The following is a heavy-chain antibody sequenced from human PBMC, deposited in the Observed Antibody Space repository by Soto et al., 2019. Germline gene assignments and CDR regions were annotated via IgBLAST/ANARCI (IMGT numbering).Heavy chain of an antibody. D-gene: IGHD3-22*01. V-gene: IGHV1-18*01. CDR1: GYTFSSYG. CDR2: ISPYDGNT. Sequence: QVQLVQSGGEVEKPGASVKVSCKASGYTFSSYGINWVRQAPGQGLEWLGWISPYDGNTKYAQILQGRVSMTTDTSTKXAXMKXRSLRSDDTAVYYCARGGYYDSSGSRNYHYYGMNVWGQGTTVTVSS. CDR3: ARGGYYDSSGSRNYHYYGMNV. J-gene: IGHJ6*02.